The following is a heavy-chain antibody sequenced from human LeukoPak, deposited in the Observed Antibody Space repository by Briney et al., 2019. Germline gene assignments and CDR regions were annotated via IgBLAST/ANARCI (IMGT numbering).Heavy chain of an antibody. J-gene: IGHJ4*02. Sequence: SETLSLTCAVSGYSISSGYYWGWIRQPPGRGLEWIGSIYHSGSTYYNPSLKSRVTISVDTSKNQFSLKLSSVTAADTAVYYCARQLAAAGTHDYWGQGTLVTVSS. CDR3: ARQLAAAGTHDY. V-gene: IGHV4-38-2*01. D-gene: IGHD6-13*01. CDR1: GYSISSGYY. CDR2: IYHSGST.